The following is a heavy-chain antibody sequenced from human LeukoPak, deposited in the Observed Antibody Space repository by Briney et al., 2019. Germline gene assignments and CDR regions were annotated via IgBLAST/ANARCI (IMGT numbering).Heavy chain of an antibody. D-gene: IGHD3/OR15-3a*01. Sequence: SETLSLTCAVYGGSFSGYYWSWIRQPPGKGLEWIGEINHSGSTNYNPSLKSRVTISVDTSKNQFSLKLSSVTAADTAVYYCALNQLFGPFDYWGQGTLVTVSS. J-gene: IGHJ4*02. CDR3: ALNQLFGPFDY. CDR1: GGSFSGYY. CDR2: INHSGST. V-gene: IGHV4-34*01.